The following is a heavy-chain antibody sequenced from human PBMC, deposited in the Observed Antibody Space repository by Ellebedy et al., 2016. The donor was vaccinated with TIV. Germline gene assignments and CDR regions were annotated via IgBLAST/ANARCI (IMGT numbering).Heavy chain of an antibody. J-gene: IGHJ4*02. Sequence: GESLKISCAASGFVFSGFAMNWVRQAPGKGLEWVANIKEDGSRTSYVDSVRGRFTISRDNAKNSLYLQMNSLRAEDTAVYYCATGARSEGGYWGQGTLVTVSS. CDR2: IKEDGSRT. CDR1: GFVFSGFA. V-gene: IGHV3-7*01. CDR3: ATGARSEGGY. D-gene: IGHD2-15*01.